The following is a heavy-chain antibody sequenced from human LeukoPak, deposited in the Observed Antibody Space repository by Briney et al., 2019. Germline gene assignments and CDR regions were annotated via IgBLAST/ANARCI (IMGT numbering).Heavy chain of an antibody. CDR3: TRDSSAWMGWFDP. CDR1: GGSISRYY. CDR2: IYSNGNT. V-gene: IGHV4-59*01. J-gene: IGHJ5*02. Sequence: PSETLSLTCTVSGGSISRYYWSWIRQPPGKGLEWMGYIYSNGNTNYNPSLKSRVTISVDTSKNQFSLKLSSVTAADTAVYYCTRDSSAWMGWFDPWAREPWSPSP. D-gene: IGHD6-25*01.